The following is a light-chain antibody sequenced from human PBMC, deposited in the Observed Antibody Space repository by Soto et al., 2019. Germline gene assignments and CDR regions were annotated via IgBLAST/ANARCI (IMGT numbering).Light chain of an antibody. CDR2: RVS. Sequence: EIVMTQSPATLSVSPGERATLSCRASQDVGSLVAWYQQKPGQAPRLLIYRVSTRATDIAARFTGSGSGADFTLSISSLQTEDFAVYYCQQYYHWPITFGPGTRLEI. J-gene: IGKJ5*01. CDR3: QQYYHWPIT. CDR1: QDVGSL. V-gene: IGKV3-15*01.